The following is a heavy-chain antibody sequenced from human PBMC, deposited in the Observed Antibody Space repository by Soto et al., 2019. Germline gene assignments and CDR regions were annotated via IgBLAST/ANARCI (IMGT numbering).Heavy chain of an antibody. CDR2: IIPIFGTA. CDR1: GGTFSSYA. D-gene: IGHD2-2*01. Sequence: SVKVSCKASGGTFSSYAISWVLQAPGQGLEWMGGIIPIFGTANYAQKFQGRVTITADKYTSTAYMELSSLRSEDTAVYYCASFTSDYYYYYGMDVWGQGTTVTVSS. V-gene: IGHV1-69*06. J-gene: IGHJ6*02. CDR3: ASFTSDYYYYYGMDV.